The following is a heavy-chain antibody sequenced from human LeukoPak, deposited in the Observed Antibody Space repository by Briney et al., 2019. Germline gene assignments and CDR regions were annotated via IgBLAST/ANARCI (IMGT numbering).Heavy chain of an antibody. CDR3: ARVGVGYCSSTSCPHGYYYYYMDV. Sequence: SETLSLTCTVSGGSISSYYWSWIRQPAGKGLEWIGRIYTSGSTNYNPSLKSRVTMSVDTSKNQFSLKLSSVTAADTAVYYCARVGVGYCSSTSCPHGYYYYYMDVWGKGTTVTVSS. D-gene: IGHD2-2*01. CDR1: GGSISSYY. V-gene: IGHV4-4*07. J-gene: IGHJ6*03. CDR2: IYTSGST.